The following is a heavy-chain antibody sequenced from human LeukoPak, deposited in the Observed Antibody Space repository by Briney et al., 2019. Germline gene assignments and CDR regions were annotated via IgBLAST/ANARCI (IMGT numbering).Heavy chain of an antibody. V-gene: IGHV1-18*04. CDR2: ISGYNGNT. CDR3: ARDDNYGSGQPDD. J-gene: IGHJ4*02. Sequence: ASVKVSCKTSGYTFTGYYLHWVRQAPGQGLEWMGWISGYNGNTNYAQKFQGRVTMTTDTSTSTVYMELRSLRSDDTAVYYCARDDNYGSGQPDDWGQGTLVTVSS. D-gene: IGHD3-10*01. CDR1: GYTFTGYY.